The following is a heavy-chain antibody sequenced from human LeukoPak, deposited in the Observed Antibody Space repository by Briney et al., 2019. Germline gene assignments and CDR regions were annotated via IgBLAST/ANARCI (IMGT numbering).Heavy chain of an antibody. Sequence: SQTLSLTCAISGDSVSSNSAAWNWIRQSPSRGLEWLGRTYYRSKWYNDYAVSVKSRITINPDTSKNQFSLQLNSVTPEDTAVYYCAREGWSGWYQFFSDAFDIWGQGTMVTVSS. CDR2: TYYRSKWYN. CDR3: AREGWSGWYQFFSDAFDI. J-gene: IGHJ3*02. D-gene: IGHD6-19*01. V-gene: IGHV6-1*01. CDR1: GDSVSSNSAA.